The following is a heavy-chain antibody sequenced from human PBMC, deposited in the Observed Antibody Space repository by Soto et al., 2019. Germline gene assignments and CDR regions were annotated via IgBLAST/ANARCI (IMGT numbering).Heavy chain of an antibody. CDR3: ARYNYYYYDSSGYDY. Sequence: GSLRLSCAASGFTFSSYEMNWVRQAPGKGLEWVSYISSSGSTIYYADSVKGRFTISRDNAKNSLYLQMNSLRAEDTAVYYCARYNYYYYDSSGYDYWGQGTLVTV. J-gene: IGHJ4*02. V-gene: IGHV3-48*03. CDR2: ISSSGSTI. CDR1: GFTFSSYE. D-gene: IGHD3-22*01.